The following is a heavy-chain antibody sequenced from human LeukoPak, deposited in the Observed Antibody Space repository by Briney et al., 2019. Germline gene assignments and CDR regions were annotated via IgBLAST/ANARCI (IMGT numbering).Heavy chain of an antibody. D-gene: IGHD3-9*01. CDR2: IYYSGIT. CDR3: ARGRGYFDPFDP. CDR1: GASMTNYY. J-gene: IGHJ5*02. Sequence: AETLCLTCTVSGASMTNYYWSWIRKPPGKGLEWIGYIYYSGITNYNPSLTSRVSISVDMSKNQFSLKLTSVTAADTAVYYCARGRGYFDPFDPWGQSTLVIVSS. V-gene: IGHV4-59*01.